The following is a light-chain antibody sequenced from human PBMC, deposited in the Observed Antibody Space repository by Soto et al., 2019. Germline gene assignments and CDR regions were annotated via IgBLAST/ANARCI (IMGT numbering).Light chain of an antibody. V-gene: IGKV3-11*01. CDR2: DAS. J-gene: IGKJ2*01. Sequence: EIVLTQSPATLSLSPGERATLSCRASQSVSSYLAWYQQKPGQAPRLLIYDASNRATGIPARFSGSGSGTDCTLTSSSPEPEDSAVYYCQQRSNWRLTFGQGTKLEIK. CDR3: QQRSNWRLT. CDR1: QSVSSY.